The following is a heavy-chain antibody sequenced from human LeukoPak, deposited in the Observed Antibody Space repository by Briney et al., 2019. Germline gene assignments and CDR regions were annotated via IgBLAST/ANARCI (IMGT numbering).Heavy chain of an antibody. Sequence: SVKVSCKASGGTFIRYAISWVRQAPGQGLEWMGGITPMFGTANYAQKFQGRVTITADESTSIAYMELSGLRSEDTAMYYCARDAAIYDNSAFYYLWWGQGTLITVSS. J-gene: IGHJ4*02. D-gene: IGHD3-22*01. CDR2: ITPMFGTA. V-gene: IGHV1-69*13. CDR1: GGTFIRYA. CDR3: ARDAAIYDNSAFYYLW.